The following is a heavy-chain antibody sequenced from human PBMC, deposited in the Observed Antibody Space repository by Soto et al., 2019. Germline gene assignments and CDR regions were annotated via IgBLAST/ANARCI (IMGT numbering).Heavy chain of an antibody. J-gene: IGHJ4*02. CDR2: IYYSGXT. CDR3: ARLDGLVPALYYVDY. Sequence: QLQLQESGPGLVKPSETLSLTCTVSGGSISSSXYYWGWIRQPPGKGLEWIGSIYYSGXTYYNPSLKSRVTISVDTSKNQFSLKLSSVTAADTAVYYGARLDGLVPALYYVDYWGQGTLVTVSS. D-gene: IGHD2-2*01. V-gene: IGHV4-39*01. CDR1: GGSISSSXYY.